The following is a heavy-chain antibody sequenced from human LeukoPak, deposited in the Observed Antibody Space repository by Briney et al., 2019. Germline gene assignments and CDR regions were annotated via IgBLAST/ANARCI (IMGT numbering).Heavy chain of an antibody. CDR3: ASQYYYDSSGYYGDAFDI. CDR2: ISSSSSTI. V-gene: IGHV3-48*02. Sequence: GGSLRLSCAASGFTFSSYGMNWVRQAPGKGLEWVSYISSSSSTIYYADSVKGRFTISRDNAKNSLYLQMNSLRDEDTAVYYCASQYYYDSSGYYGDAFDIWGQGTMVTVSS. D-gene: IGHD3-22*01. J-gene: IGHJ3*02. CDR1: GFTFSSYG.